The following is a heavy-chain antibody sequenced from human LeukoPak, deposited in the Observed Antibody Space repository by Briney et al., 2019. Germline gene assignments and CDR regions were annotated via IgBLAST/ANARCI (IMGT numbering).Heavy chain of an antibody. V-gene: IGHV3-30*02. Sequence: GGSLRLSCAESGFTFSSYGMHWVRQAPGKGLEWVAFIRYDGSNKYYADSVKGRFTISRDNSKNTLYLQMNSLRAEDTAVYYCAKIVVVTANRDYWGQGTLVTVSS. J-gene: IGHJ4*02. D-gene: IGHD2-21*02. CDR1: GFTFSSYG. CDR2: IRYDGSNK. CDR3: AKIVVVTANRDY.